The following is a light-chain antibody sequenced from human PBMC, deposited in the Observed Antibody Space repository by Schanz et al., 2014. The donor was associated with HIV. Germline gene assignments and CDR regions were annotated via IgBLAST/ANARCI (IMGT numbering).Light chain of an antibody. CDR3: ATWDDSLSGV. Sequence: QSVLTQPPSASGTPGQRVTISCSGSSSSIKTNTVNWFQQLPGTAPKLLIYNTYHRPSGVPDRFSGSKSGNSASLAISGLRSEDEAHYYCATWDDSLSGVFGGGTKLTVL. J-gene: IGLJ3*02. CDR2: NTY. CDR1: SSSIKTNT. V-gene: IGLV1-44*01.